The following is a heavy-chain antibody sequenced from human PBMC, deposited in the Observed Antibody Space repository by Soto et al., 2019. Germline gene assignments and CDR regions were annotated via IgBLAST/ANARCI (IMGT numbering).Heavy chain of an antibody. V-gene: IGHV3-23*01. CDR3: AKDRLAGGFDY. CDR1: GFTFSNYA. J-gene: IGHJ4*02. Sequence: GGSLRLSCAASGFTFSNYAMSWVRQAPGKGLEWVSLGSATAGTPYYTDSVKGRFTISRDNSRNTVYLQMNSLRADDTAVYYCAKDRLAGGFDYWGQGTLVTVSS. D-gene: IGHD3-16*01. CDR2: GSATAGTP.